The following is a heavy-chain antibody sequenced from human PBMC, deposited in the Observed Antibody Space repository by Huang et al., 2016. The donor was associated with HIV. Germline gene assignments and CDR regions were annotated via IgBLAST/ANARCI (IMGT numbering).Heavy chain of an antibody. Sequence: QVQLVQSGAEVKKPGASVKVSCTVSGHTLTEFSRHWVRQAPGKGLEWRGGFDPEDGETIYAQKFQGRVSMTEDTSTDTAYMELSSLRSEDTAVYYCATGRPLVAVDGALDYWGQGTLITVSS. CDR3: ATGRPLVAVDGALDY. CDR2: FDPEDGET. V-gene: IGHV1-24*01. CDR1: GHTLTEFS. D-gene: IGHD6-19*01. J-gene: IGHJ4*02.